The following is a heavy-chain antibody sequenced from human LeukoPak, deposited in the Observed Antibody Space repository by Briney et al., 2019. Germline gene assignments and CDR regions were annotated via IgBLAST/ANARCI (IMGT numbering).Heavy chain of an antibody. CDR1: GFTFSSYG. V-gene: IGHV3-33*01. CDR2: IWYDGSNK. D-gene: IGHD5-12*01. CDR3: ARGGGYSHFDY. Sequence: GRSPRLSCAASGFTFSSYGMHWVRQAPGKGLEWVAVIWYDGSNKYYADSVKGRFTISRDNSKNTLYLQMNSLRAEDTAVYYCARGGGYSHFDYWGQGTLVTVSS. J-gene: IGHJ4*02.